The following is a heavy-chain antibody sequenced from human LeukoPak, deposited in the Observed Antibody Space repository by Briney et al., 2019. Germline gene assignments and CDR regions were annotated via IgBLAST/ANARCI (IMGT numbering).Heavy chain of an antibody. CDR3: ARGGDGYNTYLDY. V-gene: IGHV1-69*01. D-gene: IGHD5-24*01. Sequence: SVKVSCKASGGTFSSYAISWVRQAPGQGLEWMGGIIPIFGTANYAQKFQGRVTITADESTSTAYMELSSLRSEDTAVYYCARGGDGYNTYLDYWGQGTLVTVSS. CDR2: IIPIFGTA. J-gene: IGHJ4*02. CDR1: GGTFSSYA.